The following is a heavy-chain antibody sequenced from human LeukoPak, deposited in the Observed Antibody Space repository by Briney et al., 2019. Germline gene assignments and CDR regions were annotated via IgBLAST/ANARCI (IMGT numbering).Heavy chain of an antibody. V-gene: IGHV1-2*04. CDR3: ARVGYCSGDRCYLHFDY. Sequence: ASVKVSCKASGCIFTDYYIHWMRQAPGQGLEWMGWINPKNGDTHYAQKFQGWVTMTRDTSITTVYMELNRLTSDDTALYYCARVGYCSGDRCYLHFDYWGQGTLVTVSS. J-gene: IGHJ4*02. CDR2: INPKNGDT. D-gene: IGHD2-15*01. CDR1: GCIFTDYY.